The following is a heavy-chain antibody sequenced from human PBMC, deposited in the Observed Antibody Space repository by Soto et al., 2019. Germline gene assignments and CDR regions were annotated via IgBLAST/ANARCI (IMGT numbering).Heavy chain of an antibody. D-gene: IGHD6-13*01. CDR1: GFTFSSYA. V-gene: IGHV3-23*01. CDR2: ISGSGGST. J-gene: IGHJ6*04. Sequence: GGSLRLSCAASGFTFSSYAMSWVRQAPGKGLEWVSAISGSGGSTYYADSVKGRFTISRDNSKNTLYLQMNSLRAEDTAVYYSLYYFRGSSWYILGYYGMDVWGKGTTVTVSS. CDR3: LYYFRGSSWYILGYYGMDV.